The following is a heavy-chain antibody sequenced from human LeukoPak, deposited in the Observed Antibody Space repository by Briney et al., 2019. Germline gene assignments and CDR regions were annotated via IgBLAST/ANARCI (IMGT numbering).Heavy chain of an antibody. CDR1: AYSISSGYY. Sequence: SETLSLTCTVSAYSISSGYYWGWIRQPPGKGLEWIGSIYHSGSTYYNPSLKSRVTISVDTSKNQFSLKLSSVTAADTAVYYCAGDLTAYGSGSYDYWGQGTLVTVSS. D-gene: IGHD3-10*01. CDR3: AGDLTAYGSGSYDY. V-gene: IGHV4-38-2*02. J-gene: IGHJ4*02. CDR2: IYHSGST.